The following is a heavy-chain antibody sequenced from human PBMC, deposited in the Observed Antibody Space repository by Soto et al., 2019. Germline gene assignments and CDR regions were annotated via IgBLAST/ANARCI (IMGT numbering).Heavy chain of an antibody. CDR2: IYYSGST. Sequence: PSETLSLTCTVSGGSISSSSYYWGWIRQPPGKGLEWIGSIYYSGSTYYNPSLKSRVTISVDTSKNQFSLKLSSVTAADTAVYYCARLVGATPPYNYYYYGMDVWGKGTTVTVS. J-gene: IGHJ6*04. CDR1: GGSISSSSYY. D-gene: IGHD1-26*01. V-gene: IGHV4-39*01. CDR3: ARLVGATPPYNYYYYGMDV.